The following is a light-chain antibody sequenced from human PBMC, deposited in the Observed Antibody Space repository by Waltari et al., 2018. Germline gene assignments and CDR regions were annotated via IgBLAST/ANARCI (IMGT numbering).Light chain of an antibody. J-gene: IGLJ2*01. CDR1: RTQLAGYNY. CDR3: SSYAGSNNVV. Sequence: HSALPHPPSASGPPGQSVTISCTRTRTQLAGYNYGSCYQQHPGIAPKLIIYEVSKRPSGVPDRFSGSKSGYTASLTVSGLQAEDEADYFCSSYAGSNNVVFGGGTKLTVL. CDR2: EVS. V-gene: IGLV2-8*01.